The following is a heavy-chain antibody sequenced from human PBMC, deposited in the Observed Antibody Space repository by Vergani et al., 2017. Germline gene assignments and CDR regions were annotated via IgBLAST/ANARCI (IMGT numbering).Heavy chain of an antibody. D-gene: IGHD2-15*01. Sequence: QLQLQESGPGLVKPSETLSLTCTVSGGSIRSGSYFWSWIRQPAGKGLEWVGRIYASGSTNYNPSLKSRVTISLDTSKNQFSLKLSSVTAADTAVYYCASHCSGGSCFSGWYFDLWGRGTLVTVSS. J-gene: IGHJ2*01. CDR1: GGSIRSGSYF. CDR2: IYASGST. CDR3: ASHCSGGSCFSGWYFDL. V-gene: IGHV4-61*02.